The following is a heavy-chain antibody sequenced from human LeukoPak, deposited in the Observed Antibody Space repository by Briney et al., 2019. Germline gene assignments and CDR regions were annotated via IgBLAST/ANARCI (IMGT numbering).Heavy chain of an antibody. CDR1: GFTFDSYG. CDR2: ISFNGNNK. Sequence: PGGSLRLSCVASGFTFDSYGMHWVRQAPGKGLEWVAVISFNGNNKYYGDFVKGRFTISRDNAKNTLYLEMNSLRTEDTALYYCAKSDSASWYRPLVYWGQGTLVTVSS. D-gene: IGHD6-13*01. J-gene: IGHJ4*02. CDR3: AKSDSASWYRPLVY. V-gene: IGHV3-30*18.